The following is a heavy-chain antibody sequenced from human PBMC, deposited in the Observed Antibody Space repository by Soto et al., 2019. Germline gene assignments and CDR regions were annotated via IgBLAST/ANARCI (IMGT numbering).Heavy chain of an antibody. CDR2: INAGNGNT. CDR1: GGTFSSYA. V-gene: IGHV1-3*01. Sequence: ASVKVSCKASGGTFSSYAIIWVRQAPGQRLEWMGWINAGNGNTKYSQKFQGRVTITRDTSASTAYMELSSLRSEDTAVYYCARDWDGDYYYYGMDVWGQGTTVTVSS. D-gene: IGHD4-17*01. CDR3: ARDWDGDYYYYGMDV. J-gene: IGHJ6*02.